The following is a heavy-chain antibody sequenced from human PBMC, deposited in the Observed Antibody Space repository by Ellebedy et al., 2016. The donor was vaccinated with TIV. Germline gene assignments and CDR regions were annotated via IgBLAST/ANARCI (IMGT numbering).Heavy chain of an antibody. CDR2: INQDGSEK. Sequence: GESLKISCTASGFIFSTYWMSWVRQAPGKGLEWVANINQDGSEKYYVDSVKGRFSISRDNTKNSLYLQMNSLRAEDTAVYYCARKSGSRNTFDYWGQGTLVSVSS. V-gene: IGHV3-7*03. J-gene: IGHJ4*02. CDR3: ARKSGSRNTFDY. CDR1: GFIFSTYW. D-gene: IGHD1-26*01.